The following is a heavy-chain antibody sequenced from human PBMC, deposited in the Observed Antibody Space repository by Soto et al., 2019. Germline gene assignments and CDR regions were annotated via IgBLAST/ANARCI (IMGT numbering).Heavy chain of an antibody. J-gene: IGHJ6*02. V-gene: IGHV4-4*07. Sequence: SATLSLTCIVSGVSITSYYWSWSRQSAGGGLEWMGRINTDGLSTYSPSFKSRLTMSLDTSKNQVSLRLISVTAADTAVYFCARVPVAVAAAEDYYGLDVWGQGTTVTVSS. CDR1: GVSITSYY. D-gene: IGHD2-15*01. CDR2: INTDGLS. CDR3: ARVPVAVAAAEDYYGLDV.